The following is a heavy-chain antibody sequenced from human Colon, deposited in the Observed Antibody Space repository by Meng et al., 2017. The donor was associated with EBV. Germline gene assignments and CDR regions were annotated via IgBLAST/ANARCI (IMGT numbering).Heavy chain of an antibody. CDR2: IYYIGNA. CDR1: GGSISSGNHY. V-gene: IGHV4-30-4*01. D-gene: IGHD6-19*01. Sequence: QVQLQESGPGLVKPSQTLSLTCTVSGGSISSGNHYWSWIRQHPGKGLEYIGYIYYIGNANYNPSLKSRVTISIDTSKDQFSLKLNSVAAADTAVYYCARLREWLVDYWGQGTLVTVSS. CDR3: ARLREWLVDY. J-gene: IGHJ4*02.